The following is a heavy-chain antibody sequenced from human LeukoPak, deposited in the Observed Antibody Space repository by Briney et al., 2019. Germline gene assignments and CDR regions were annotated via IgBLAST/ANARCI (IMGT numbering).Heavy chain of an antibody. Sequence: SETLSLTCAVYGASFSGYYWSWLRQPPGKGLEWLGEINHSGSTNYNPSLKSRVTISVDTSKNQFSLKLSSVTAADTAVYYCARGGWGLLWFGELLYAGYFDYWGQGTLVTVSS. V-gene: IGHV4-34*01. CDR2: INHSGST. CDR1: GASFSGYY. J-gene: IGHJ4*02. CDR3: ARGGWGLLWFGELLYAGYFDY. D-gene: IGHD3-10*01.